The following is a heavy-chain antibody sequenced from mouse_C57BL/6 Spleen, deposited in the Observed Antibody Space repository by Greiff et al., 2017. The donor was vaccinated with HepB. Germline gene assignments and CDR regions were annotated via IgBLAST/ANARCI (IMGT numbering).Heavy chain of an antibody. CDR2: IYPGDGDT. V-gene: IGHV1-80*01. CDR3: ARCYYGSSSYAMDY. Sequence: VQLQQSGAELVKPGASVKISCKASGYAFSSYWMNWVKQRPGKGLEWIGQIYPGDGDTNYNGKFKGKATLTADKSSSTAYMQLSSLTSEDSAVYCCARCYYGSSSYAMDYWVQGTSVTVSS. CDR1: GYAFSSYW. D-gene: IGHD1-1*01. J-gene: IGHJ4*01.